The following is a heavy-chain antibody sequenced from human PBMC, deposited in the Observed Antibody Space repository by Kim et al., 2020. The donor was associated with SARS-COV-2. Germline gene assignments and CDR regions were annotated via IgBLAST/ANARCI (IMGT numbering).Heavy chain of an antibody. CDR2: ITSSSGYT. CDR1: GFTFSDYY. CDR3: ARGPTKDFRSGSYYPLDS. J-gene: IGHJ4*02. Sequence: GGSLRLSCAASGFTFSDYYMSWNRQAPGRGLEWVSYITSSSGYTNHADSVKGRLTISRDNAKKSPYLQMNSLRAEDTADYYCARGPTKDFRSGSYYPLDSWGKGTLVTVSS. D-gene: IGHD3-10*01. V-gene: IGHV3-11*06.